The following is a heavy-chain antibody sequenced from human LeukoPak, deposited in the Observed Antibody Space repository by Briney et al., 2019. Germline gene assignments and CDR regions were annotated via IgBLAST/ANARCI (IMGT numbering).Heavy chain of an antibody. CDR2: IYHSGST. D-gene: IGHD5-24*01. V-gene: IGHV4-30-2*01. Sequence: PSETLSLTCTVSGGSISSGGYYWSWIRQPPGKGLEWIGYIYHSGSTYYNPSLKSRVTISVDRSKNQFSLKLSSVTAADTAVYYCARHDGRWLPTLWGQGTLVTVSS. J-gene: IGHJ4*02. CDR3: ARHDGRWLPTL. CDR1: GGSISSGGYY.